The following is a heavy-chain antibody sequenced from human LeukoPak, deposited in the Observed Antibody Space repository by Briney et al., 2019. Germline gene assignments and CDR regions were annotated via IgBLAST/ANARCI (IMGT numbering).Heavy chain of an antibody. CDR2: INHSGST. J-gene: IGHJ4*02. CDR3: ARGSGSYWFDY. V-gene: IGHV4-34*09. Sequence: SETLSLTCAVYGGSFSGYYWSWIRQPPGKGLEWIGEINHSGSTNYNPSLKSRVTISVDTSKNQFSLKLSSVTAADTAVYYCARGSGSYWFDYWGQGTLVTVSS. D-gene: IGHD1-26*01. CDR1: GGSFSGYY.